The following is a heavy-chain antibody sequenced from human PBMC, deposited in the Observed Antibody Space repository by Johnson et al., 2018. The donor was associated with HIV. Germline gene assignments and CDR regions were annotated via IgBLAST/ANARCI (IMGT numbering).Heavy chain of an antibody. Sequence: VQLVESGGGLVQPGGSVRLSCAASGFTFSNYAMHWVRQAPGKGLEYVSAISTNGFLTFYANSVKGRFTISRDKYKYTVFIQMGSLRPEVMAVYYCASGAKICTMSPDGPDAFDVWGQGTMVTVSS. J-gene: IGHJ3*01. CDR3: ASGAKICTMSPDGPDAFDV. V-gene: IGHV3-64*01. D-gene: IGHD1-14*01. CDR1: GFTFSNYA. CDR2: ISTNGFLT.